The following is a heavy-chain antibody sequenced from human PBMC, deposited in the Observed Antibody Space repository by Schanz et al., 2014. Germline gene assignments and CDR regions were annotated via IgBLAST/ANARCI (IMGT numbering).Heavy chain of an antibody. Sequence: QVQLVESGGGVVQPGRSRRLSCEASGFTFSSYGMHWVRQAPGKGLEWVAVISYDGNNEDYADSVKGRFSISRDNANNSLFLRMNSLRAEDTAVYYCASDYNYFETEAPWGQGTLVTVSS. J-gene: IGHJ5*02. CDR2: ISYDGNNE. CDR1: GFTFSSYG. CDR3: ASDYNYFETEAP. D-gene: IGHD3-16*01. V-gene: IGHV3-30*03.